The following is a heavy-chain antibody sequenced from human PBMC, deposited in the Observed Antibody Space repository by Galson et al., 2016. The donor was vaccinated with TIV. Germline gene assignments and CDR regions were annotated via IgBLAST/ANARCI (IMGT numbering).Heavy chain of an antibody. CDR2: ISASGDLI. D-gene: IGHD1/OR15-1a*01. CDR3: VKMIGTTAYDY. V-gene: IGHV3-23*01. J-gene: IGHJ4*02. Sequence: LRLSCAGSGFAFSSYAMTWIRQAPGKGLERVSYISASGDLIHYPDSVKGRFTVSRDNSKSSLFLQMDSLRVEDTATYYCVKMIGTTAYDYWGQGTLVSVSS. CDR1: GFAFSSYA.